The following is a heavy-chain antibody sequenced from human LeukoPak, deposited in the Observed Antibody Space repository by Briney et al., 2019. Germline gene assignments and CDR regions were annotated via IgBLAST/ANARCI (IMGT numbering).Heavy chain of an antibody. CDR3: ASSPLGSSWAYLNY. J-gene: IGHJ4*02. V-gene: IGHV4-59*08. D-gene: IGHD6-13*01. CDR1: GGSISSYY. Sequence: SETLSLTCTVSGGSISSYYWSWIRQPPGKGLEWIGYIYYSGSTNYNPSLKSRVTISVDTSKNQFSLKLSSVTAADTAVYYCASSPLGSSWAYLNYWGQGTLVTVSS. CDR2: IYYSGST.